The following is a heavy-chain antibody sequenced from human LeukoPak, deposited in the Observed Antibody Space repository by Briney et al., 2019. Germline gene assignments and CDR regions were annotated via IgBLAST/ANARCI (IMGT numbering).Heavy chain of an antibody. CDR3: AGSLYTIFGVVTPAFFYYYYGMDV. V-gene: IGHV4-31*03. CDR1: GGSISSGGYY. CDR2: IYYSGST. D-gene: IGHD3-3*01. Sequence: PSETLSLTCTVSGGSISSGGYYWSWIRQHPGKGLEWIGYIYYSGSTYYNPSLKSRVTISVDTSKNQFSLKLSSVTAADTAVYYCAGSLYTIFGVVTPAFFYYYYGMDVWGQGTTVTVSS. J-gene: IGHJ6*02.